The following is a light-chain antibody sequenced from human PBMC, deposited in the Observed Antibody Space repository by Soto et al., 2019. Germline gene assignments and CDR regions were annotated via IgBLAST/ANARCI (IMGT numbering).Light chain of an antibody. Sequence: DVQMTQSPTTLSASVGDRVTITCRASQNINGWLAWYQRKPGKAPKLLIYKASSLESGVPSRFSGSGSGTEFTLTISSLQPDDFATYYCQQYNSYSETFGQGTKVDIK. CDR3: QQYNSYSET. CDR1: QNINGW. V-gene: IGKV1-5*03. CDR2: KAS. J-gene: IGKJ1*01.